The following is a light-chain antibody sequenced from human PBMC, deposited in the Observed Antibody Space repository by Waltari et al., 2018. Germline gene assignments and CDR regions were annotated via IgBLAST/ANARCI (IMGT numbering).Light chain of an antibody. CDR1: RGSNHY. CDR2: AAS. Sequence: DVQMTQSPASVSASVGERVTITCRASRGSNHYLAWFQQKPGKAPRSLIYAASTLQSGAPSTFSGSGSGTQFALTISSLQPEDFGTYYCLQYYSYPGTFGPGTRVDI. V-gene: IGKV1-16*01. CDR3: LQYYSYPGT. J-gene: IGKJ3*01.